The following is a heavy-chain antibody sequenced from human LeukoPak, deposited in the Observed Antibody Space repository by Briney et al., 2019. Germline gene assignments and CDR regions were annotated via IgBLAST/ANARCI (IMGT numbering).Heavy chain of an antibody. CDR2: IYDSGST. V-gene: IGHV4-39*02. Sequence: SETLSLTCTVSGASISSSTFCWGRIRQPPGKGLEWVVTIYDSGSTYYYPSLQSRVTISVNAYKTHLYLRLISAAAADTVVYYCARRRVGPTRLYYFDDWSEATLVTASS. CDR3: ARRRVGPTRLYYFDD. J-gene: IGHJ4*02. D-gene: IGHD1-26*01. CDR1: GASISSSTFC.